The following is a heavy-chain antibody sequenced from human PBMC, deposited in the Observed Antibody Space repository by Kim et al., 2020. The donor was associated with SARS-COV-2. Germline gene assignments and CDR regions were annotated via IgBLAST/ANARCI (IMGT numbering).Heavy chain of an antibody. Sequence: GGSLRLSCAASGFTVSSCAMTWVRQAPGKGLEWVSVITSDGSKFYADSVKGRFTISRDNSENTLYLQMSSLRVEDTAIYYCTKRGGGYSWNPSENWGQGTLVTVSS. D-gene: IGHD1-20*01. V-gene: IGHV3-23*01. CDR2: ITSDGSK. J-gene: IGHJ4*02. CDR3: TKRGGGYSWNPSEN. CDR1: GFTVSSCA.